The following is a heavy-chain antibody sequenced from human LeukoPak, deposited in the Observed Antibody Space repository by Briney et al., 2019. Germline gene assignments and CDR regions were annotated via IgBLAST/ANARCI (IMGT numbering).Heavy chain of an antibody. J-gene: IGHJ4*02. V-gene: IGHV3-7*01. CDR3: ARGGVEAGIYLDY. CDR1: GFTFSSYW. D-gene: IGHD3-3*01. Sequence: PGGSLRLSCTASGFTFSSYWMIWVRQAPGKGLEWVANINQDGSEKYYVDSVKGRFTISRDNGKNSLYLHMNTLRAEDTAEYYCARGGVEAGIYLDYWGQGILVTVSS. CDR2: INQDGSEK.